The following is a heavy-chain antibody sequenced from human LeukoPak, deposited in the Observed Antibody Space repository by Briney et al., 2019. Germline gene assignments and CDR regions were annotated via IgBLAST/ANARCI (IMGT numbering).Heavy chain of an antibody. CDR2: IYYSGST. J-gene: IGHJ4*02. Sequence: SETLSLTCTVSGGSISSHYWSWIRQPPGKGLEGIGYIYYSGSTNYNSSLKSRVTISVDTSKNQFSLKLSSVTAADTAVYYCASGGFGSSSEFDYWGQGTLVTVSS. CDR3: ASGGFGSSSEFDY. CDR1: GGSISSHY. V-gene: IGHV4-59*11. D-gene: IGHD6-6*01.